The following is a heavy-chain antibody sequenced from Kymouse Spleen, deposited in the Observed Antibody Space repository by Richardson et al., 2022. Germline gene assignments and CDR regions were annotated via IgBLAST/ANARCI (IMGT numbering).Heavy chain of an antibody. Sequence: QVQLQQWGAGLLKPSETLSLTCAVYGGSFSGYYWSWIRQPPGKGLEWIGEINHSGSTNYNPSLKSRVTISVDTSKNQFSLKLSSVTAADTAVYYCAREKLELGFFDYWGQGTLVTVSS. J-gene: IGHJ4*02. CDR2: INHSGST. D-gene: IGHD1-7*01. V-gene: IGHV4-34*01. CDR1: GGSFSGYY. CDR3: AREKLELGFFDY.